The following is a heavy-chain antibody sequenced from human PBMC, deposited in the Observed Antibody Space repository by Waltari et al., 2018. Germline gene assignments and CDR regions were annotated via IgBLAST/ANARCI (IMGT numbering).Heavy chain of an antibody. CDR1: GGSISDFY. CDR3: ARDYGQDWFDP. CDR2: IHISGRI. V-gene: IGHV4-4*07. Sequence: QVQLQESGPGLVRPSETLSLTFTVSGGSISDFYWTWIRQPAGKGLEWIGRIHISGRIDYHPSLRSRVSMSVDTSKNQFSLKLSSIIAADTAVYYCARDYGQDWFDPWGQGTLVTVSS. J-gene: IGHJ5*02. D-gene: IGHD3-10*01.